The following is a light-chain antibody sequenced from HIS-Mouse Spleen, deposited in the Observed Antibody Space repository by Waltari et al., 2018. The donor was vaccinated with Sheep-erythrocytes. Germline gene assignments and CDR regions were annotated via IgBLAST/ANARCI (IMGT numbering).Light chain of an antibody. V-gene: IGLV2-8*01. J-gene: IGLJ1*01. CDR1: SSDVGGYNY. Sequence: QSALTQPPSASGSPGQSVTISCTGTSSDVGGYNYASWYQQHPANAPNLMIYAVSKRPSGVPDRFSGSKSGNTASLTVSGLQAEDEADYYCSSYAGSNNYVFGTGTKVTVL. CDR3: SSYAGSNNYV. CDR2: AVS.